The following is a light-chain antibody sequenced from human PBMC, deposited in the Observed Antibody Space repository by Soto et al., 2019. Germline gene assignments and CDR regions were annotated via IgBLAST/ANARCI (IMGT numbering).Light chain of an antibody. V-gene: IGLV1-40*01. J-gene: IGLJ3*02. CDR3: QSFDSSLRGAV. Sequence: QPVLTQPPSVFGAPGQRVTISCTGSSSNIGADYDVHWYQRLPGSAPKLLIYGNNNRPSGVPDRFSGSRSDSSASLAITGLLPEDEADYFCQSFDSSLRGAVFGGGTKLTVL. CDR2: GNN. CDR1: SSNIGADYD.